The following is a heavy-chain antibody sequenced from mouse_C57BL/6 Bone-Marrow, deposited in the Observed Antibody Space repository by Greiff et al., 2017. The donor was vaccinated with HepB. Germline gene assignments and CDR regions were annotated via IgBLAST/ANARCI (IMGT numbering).Heavy chain of an antibody. CDR2: ISSGGSYT. CDR3: ARRGHYYAMDY. CDR1: GFTFSSYG. Sequence: EVKLVESGGDLVKPGGSLKLSCAASGFTFSSYGMSWVRQTPDKRLEWVATISSGGSYTYYPDSVKGRFTISRDNAKNTLYLQMSRLKSEDTAMYYCARRGHYYAMDYWGQGTSVTVSS. V-gene: IGHV5-6*02. J-gene: IGHJ4*01. D-gene: IGHD3-3*01.